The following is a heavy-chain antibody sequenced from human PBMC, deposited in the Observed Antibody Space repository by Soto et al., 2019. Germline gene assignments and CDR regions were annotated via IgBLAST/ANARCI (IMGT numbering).Heavy chain of an antibody. Sequence: SETLSLTCAVYGGSFSGYYWSWIRQPPGKGLEWIGEINHSGSTNYNPSLKSRVTISVDTSKNQFSLKLSSVTAADTAVYYCARGHRYFDWLSRLYYYGMDVWGQGTTVTVSS. V-gene: IGHV4-34*01. CDR1: GGSFSGYY. CDR3: ARGHRYFDWLSRLYYYGMDV. CDR2: INHSGST. J-gene: IGHJ6*02. D-gene: IGHD3-9*01.